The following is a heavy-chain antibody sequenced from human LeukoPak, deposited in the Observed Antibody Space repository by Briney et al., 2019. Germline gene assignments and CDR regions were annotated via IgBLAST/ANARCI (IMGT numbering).Heavy chain of an antibody. D-gene: IGHD2/OR15-2a*01. V-gene: IGHV3-7*03. Sequence: GGSLRLSCAASGFTFSSYGMHWVRQAPGKGLEWVANIKEDGSEKYYADFVKGRFTISRDNAKNSLDLQMNSLRAEDTAVYYCARRGSTDYWGQGTLVTVSS. CDR1: GFTFSSYG. CDR2: IKEDGSEK. CDR3: ARRGSTDY. J-gene: IGHJ4*02.